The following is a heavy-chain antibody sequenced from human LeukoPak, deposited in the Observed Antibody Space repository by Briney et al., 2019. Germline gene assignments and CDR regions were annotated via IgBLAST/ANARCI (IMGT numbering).Heavy chain of an antibody. CDR1: GFTFSTYW. J-gene: IGHJ5*02. V-gene: IGHV3-7*03. CDR2: INEDGSEK. CDR3: ARDTTYYSGISYYDPLDL. D-gene: IGHD2-2*01. Sequence: PGGSLRLSCAASGFTFSTYWMTWVRQAPEKGLEWVANINEDGSEKNYADSVKDRFIISSDNAKNSLFLQMNSLRAEDTAVYFCARDTTYYSGISYYDPLDLWGQGTLVTVSS.